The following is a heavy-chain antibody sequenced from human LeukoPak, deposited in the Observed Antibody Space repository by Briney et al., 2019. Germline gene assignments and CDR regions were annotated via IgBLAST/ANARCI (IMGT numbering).Heavy chain of an antibody. Sequence: PGGSLRLSCAASGFTFGSYSMNWVRQAPGKGLEWVSSISSSSSYIYYADSVKGRFTISRDNAKNSLYLQMNSLRAEDTAVYYCARGNSSGYYYVYWGQGTLVTVSS. CDR1: GFTFGSYS. J-gene: IGHJ4*02. CDR3: ARGNSSGYYYVY. D-gene: IGHD3-22*01. CDR2: ISSSSSYI. V-gene: IGHV3-21*01.